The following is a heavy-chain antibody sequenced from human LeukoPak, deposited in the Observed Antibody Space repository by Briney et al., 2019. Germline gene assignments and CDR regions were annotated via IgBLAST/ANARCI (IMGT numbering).Heavy chain of an antibody. CDR2: INPSGGST. J-gene: IGHJ4*02. Sequence: ASVKVSCKASGCTFTSYYMHWVRQAPGQGLEWMGIINPSGGSTSYAQKFQGRVTMTRDTSTSTVYMELSSLRSDDTAVYYCARGRAVVPSATQPFDYWGQGTLVTVSS. CDR1: GCTFTSYY. D-gene: IGHD2-2*01. V-gene: IGHV1-46*01. CDR3: ARGRAVVPSATQPFDY.